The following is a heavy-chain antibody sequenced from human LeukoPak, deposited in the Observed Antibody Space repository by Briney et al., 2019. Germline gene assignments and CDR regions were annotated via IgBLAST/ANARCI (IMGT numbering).Heavy chain of an antibody. Sequence: ASVKVSCKASGYTFTGYYIHWVRQAPGQGLEWMGWINPNSGGTNYAQKFQGRVTMTRDTSISTAYMELSRLRSDDTAVYYCARVFREVWSGENFDYWGQGTLVTVSS. CDR2: INPNSGGT. V-gene: IGHV1-2*02. CDR1: GYTFTGYY. D-gene: IGHD3-3*01. CDR3: ARVFREVWSGENFDY. J-gene: IGHJ4*02.